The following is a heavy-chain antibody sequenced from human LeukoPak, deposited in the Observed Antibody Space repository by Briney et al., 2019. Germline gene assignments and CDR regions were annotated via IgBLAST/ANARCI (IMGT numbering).Heavy chain of an antibody. CDR3: GAGLYYFDY. CDR1: GFTFSNAW. J-gene: IGHJ4*02. CDR2: IRSKAYGGTT. Sequence: GGSLRLSCAASGFTFSNAWMSWVRQAPGKGLEWVGFIRSKAYGGTTEYAASVKGRFTISRDDSKSIAYLQMNSLKTEDTAAYYCGAGLYYFDYWGQGTLVTVSS. D-gene: IGHD6-19*01. V-gene: IGHV3-49*04.